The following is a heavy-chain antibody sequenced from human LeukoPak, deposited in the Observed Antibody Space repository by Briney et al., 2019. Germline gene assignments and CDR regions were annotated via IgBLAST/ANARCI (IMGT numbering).Heavy chain of an antibody. CDR2: ISSSGSTI. Sequence: GGSLRLSCAASGFTFSDYYMSWIRQAPGKGLEWVSYISSSGSTIYYADSVKGRFTISRDNAKNSLYLQMNSLKAEDTAVYYCARDIATGTFFDYWGQGTLVTVSS. CDR1: GFTFSDYY. J-gene: IGHJ4*02. V-gene: IGHV3-11*04. D-gene: IGHD1-1*01. CDR3: ARDIATGTFFDY.